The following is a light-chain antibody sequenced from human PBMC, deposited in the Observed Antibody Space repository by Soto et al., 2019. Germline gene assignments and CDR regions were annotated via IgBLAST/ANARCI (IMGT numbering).Light chain of an antibody. J-gene: IGKJ5*01. CDR1: QSISTH. CDR3: QQYNNWPPIP. Sequence: EIDMTPSPSAVSVSPREGATLSCMASQSISTHLTWYQKKPGQAPRLLMYDASARATGIPARFSGSGSGTEFTLTISRLQSEDFAVYYCQQYNNWPPIPFGQGARLEIK. V-gene: IGKV3D-15*01. CDR2: DAS.